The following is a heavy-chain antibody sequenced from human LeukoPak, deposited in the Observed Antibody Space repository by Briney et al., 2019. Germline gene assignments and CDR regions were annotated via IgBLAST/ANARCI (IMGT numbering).Heavy chain of an antibody. D-gene: IGHD2-2*01. CDR1: GDTLSELS. CDR3: ATGTPAELRGLDV. J-gene: IGHJ6*02. CDR2: SNPEDFET. Sequence: GASVKVSCKVSGDTLSELSIHWVRQAPGKGLEWMGGSNPEDFETVYAQRFEGRLTVTDDTSTDTAYMELSSLGSEDTAVYYCATGTPAELRGLDVWGQGTTVTVS. V-gene: IGHV1-24*01.